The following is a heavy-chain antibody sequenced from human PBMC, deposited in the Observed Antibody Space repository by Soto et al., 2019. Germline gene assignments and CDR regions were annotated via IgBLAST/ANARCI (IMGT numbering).Heavy chain of an antibody. CDR3: ARARSADPDWNYALGY. D-gene: IGHD1-7*01. J-gene: IGHJ4*02. V-gene: IGHV1-69*13. CDR2: IIPIFGTA. Sequence: SVKVSCKASGGTFSSYAIRWVRQAPGQGLEWMGGIIPIFGTANYAQKFQGRVTITADESTSTAYMELSSLRSEDTAVYYCARARSADPDWNYALGYWGQGTLVTVSS. CDR1: GGTFSSYA.